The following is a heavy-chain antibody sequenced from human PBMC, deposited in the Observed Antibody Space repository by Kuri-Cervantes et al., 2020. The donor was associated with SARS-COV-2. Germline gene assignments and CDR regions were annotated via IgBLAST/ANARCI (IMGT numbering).Heavy chain of an antibody. J-gene: IGHJ4*02. D-gene: IGHD1-26*01. Sequence: LSLPCAASGFTFSSYSMNWVRQAPGKGLEWVSSISSSSSYIYYADSVKGRFTISRDNSKNTLYLQMNSLRAEDKAVYYCARVPSGSYYEYYFDYWGQGTLVTVSS. CDR2: ISSSSSYI. CDR3: ARVPSGSYYEYYFDY. CDR1: GFTFSSYS. V-gene: IGHV3-21*04.